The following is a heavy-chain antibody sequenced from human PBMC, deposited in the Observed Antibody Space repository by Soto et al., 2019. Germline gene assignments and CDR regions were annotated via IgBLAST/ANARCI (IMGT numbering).Heavy chain of an antibody. V-gene: IGHV3-74*01. D-gene: IGHD1-7*01. CDR1: GFTFSSYW. Sequence: GGSLRLSCAASGFTFSSYWMHWVRQAPGKGLVWVSRINSDGSSTSYADSVKGRFTISRDNAKNTLYLQMNSLRAEDTAVYYCARDVPEDNWNYGDYYYYYMDVWGKGTTVTVSS. CDR3: ARDVPEDNWNYGDYYYYYMDV. J-gene: IGHJ6*03. CDR2: INSDGSST.